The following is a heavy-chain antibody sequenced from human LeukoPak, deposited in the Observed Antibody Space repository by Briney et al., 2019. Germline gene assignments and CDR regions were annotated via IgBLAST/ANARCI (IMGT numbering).Heavy chain of an antibody. CDR3: AKERGVEIRTSGASDFDY. D-gene: IGHD2-2*01. CDR2: IGTAGDT. CDR1: GFTFSSSD. J-gene: IGHJ4*02. V-gene: IGHV3-13*01. Sequence: PGGSLRLSCAASGFTFSSSDMHWVRQATGKGLEWVSAIGTAGDTYYPGSVKGQFTISRENAKNSLYLQMNSLRAGDTAVYYCAKERGVEIRTSGASDFDYWGQGTLVTVSS.